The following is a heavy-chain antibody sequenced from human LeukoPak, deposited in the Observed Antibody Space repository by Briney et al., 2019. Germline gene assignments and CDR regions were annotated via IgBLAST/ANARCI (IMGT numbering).Heavy chain of an antibody. CDR1: GFTFRTYW. J-gene: IGHJ4*02. CDR3: ARLKDDVTKLDY. D-gene: IGHD2-8*01. CDR2: TNQDESQK. V-gene: IGHV3-7*01. Sequence: GGSLRLSCAASGFTFRTYWMRWVRQAPGKGLEWVASTNQDESQKRYVDSVQGRFTTSRDNTKNSLFLQMNSLRAEDTAVYYCARLKDDVTKLDYWGQGTLVTVPS.